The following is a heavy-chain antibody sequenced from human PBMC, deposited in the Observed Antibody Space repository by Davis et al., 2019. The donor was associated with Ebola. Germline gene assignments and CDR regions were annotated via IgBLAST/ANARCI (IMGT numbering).Heavy chain of an antibody. CDR2: ISAYNGNT. J-gene: IGHJ6*04. CDR1: GGTFSSDA. Sequence: AASVKVSCKASGGTFSSDAISWVRQAPGQGLEWMGWISAYNGNTNYAQKLQGRVTMTTDTSISTAYMELSRLRSDDTAVYYCARGNALLWFGELLYGMDVWGKGTTVTVSS. CDR3: ARGNALLWFGELLYGMDV. D-gene: IGHD3-10*01. V-gene: IGHV1-18*01.